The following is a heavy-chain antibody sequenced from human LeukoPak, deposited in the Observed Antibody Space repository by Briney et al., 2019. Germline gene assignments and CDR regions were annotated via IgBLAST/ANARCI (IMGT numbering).Heavy chain of an antibody. J-gene: IGHJ4*02. CDR1: GGSFSGYY. D-gene: IGHD1-26*01. V-gene: IGHV4-34*01. CDR2: INHSGST. CDR3: ARALHGGSYFLDY. Sequence: SETLSLTCAVYGGSFSGYYWSWIRQPPGKGLEWIGEINHSGSTNYNPSLKSRVTISVDTSKNQFSLKLSSVTAADTAVYYCARALHGGSYFLDYWGQGSLVTVSS.